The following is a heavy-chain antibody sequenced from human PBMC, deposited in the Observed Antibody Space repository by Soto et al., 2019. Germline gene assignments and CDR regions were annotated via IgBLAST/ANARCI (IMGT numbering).Heavy chain of an antibody. D-gene: IGHD3-3*01. V-gene: IGHV3-23*01. CDR2: MSGSGGST. J-gene: IGHJ6*03. CDR3: AKDYSPGVVIINYYYMDV. CDR1: GFTFSEYA. Sequence: GGSLRLSCAASGFTFSEYAITWVRQAPGKGLEWVSAMSGSGGSTYYADSVQGRFTISGDNSKNTLYLQMHSLRAEDTAVYYCAKDYSPGVVIINYYYMDVWGKGTTVTV.